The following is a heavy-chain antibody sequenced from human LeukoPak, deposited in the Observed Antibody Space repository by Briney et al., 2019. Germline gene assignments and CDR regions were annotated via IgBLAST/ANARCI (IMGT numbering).Heavy chain of an antibody. V-gene: IGHV3-23*01. CDR2: ISGNGLQT. CDR1: GFTFSRFA. D-gene: IGHD3-22*01. CDR3: AKDANYLDSSGYFLPFDY. Sequence: AGGSLRLSCSASGFTFSRFAMTWVRHLPGKGLEWVSTISGNGLQTLYADSVKGRFSVSRDNSVNIVYLQMDSLRADDSALYSCAKDANYLDSSGYFLPFDYWGPGTLVTVAS. J-gene: IGHJ4*02.